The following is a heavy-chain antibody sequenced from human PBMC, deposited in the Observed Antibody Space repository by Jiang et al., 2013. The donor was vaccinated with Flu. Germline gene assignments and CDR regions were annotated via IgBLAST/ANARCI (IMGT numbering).Heavy chain of an antibody. CDR2: IIPILGIA. CDR3: AILFLTGYNDAFDI. J-gene: IGHJ3*02. CDR1: GGTFSSYA. D-gene: IGHD3-9*01. Sequence: VMSGAEVKKPGSSVKVSCKASGGTFSSYAISWVRQAPGQGLEWMGRIIPILGIANYAQKFQGRVTITADKSTSTAYMELSSLRSEDTAVYYCAILFLTGYNDAFDIWGQGTMVTVSS. V-gene: IGHV1-69*04.